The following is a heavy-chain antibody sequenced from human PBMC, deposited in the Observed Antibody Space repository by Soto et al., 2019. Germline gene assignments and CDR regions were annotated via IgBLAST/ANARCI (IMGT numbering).Heavy chain of an antibody. CDR1: GYPYTNSY. V-gene: IGHV1-2*04. J-gene: IGHJ3*02. Sequence: ASVKVSCKASGYPYTNSYMHWVRQAPGQGLEWMGWINPNSGGTNYAQKFQGWVTMTRDTSISTAYMELSRLRSDDTAVYYCARLPIDYYDSSGYDYAFDIWGQGTMVTVSS. CDR3: ARLPIDYYDSSGYDYAFDI. D-gene: IGHD3-22*01. CDR2: INPNSGGT.